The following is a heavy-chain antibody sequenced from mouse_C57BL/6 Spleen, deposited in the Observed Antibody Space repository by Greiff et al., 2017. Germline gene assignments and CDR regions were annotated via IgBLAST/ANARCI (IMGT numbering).Heavy chain of an antibody. CDR1: GYTFTSSW. D-gene: IGHD1-1*01. J-gene: IGHJ2*01. CDR2: INPSIGGT. Sequence: QVQLQQPGTELVKPGASVKLSCKASGYTFTSSWMHLVKQRPGQGLEWIGNINPSIGGTNYNEQFKSKATMTVDKSYSTAYMHISSLTSEDSAVYYSARYGGYYYGSSFDYWGQGTTLTVSS. V-gene: IGHV1-53*01. CDR3: ARYGGYYYGSSFDY.